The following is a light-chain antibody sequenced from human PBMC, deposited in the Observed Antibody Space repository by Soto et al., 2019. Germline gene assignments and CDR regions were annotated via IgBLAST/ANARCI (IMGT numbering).Light chain of an antibody. V-gene: IGLV2-23*02. CDR1: SSDVGSYDH. CDR2: EVA. Sequence: QSVLTQPASVSGSPGQSITISCTGTSSDVGSYDHVSWYQQRPGRAPRLMIFEVAKRPSGISTRFSGSKSGNTASLTISGLQAVDEADYFCCSYTSTNTLVFGGGTKLTVL. J-gene: IGLJ2*01. CDR3: CSYTSTNTLV.